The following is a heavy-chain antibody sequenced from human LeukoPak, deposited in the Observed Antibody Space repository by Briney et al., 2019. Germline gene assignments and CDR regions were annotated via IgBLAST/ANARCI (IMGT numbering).Heavy chain of an antibody. CDR3: ARGGHDYVWGSYRYFDY. D-gene: IGHD3-16*02. CDR1: GASFSGYY. Sequence: KSSETLSLTCAVYGASFSGYYWSWIRQPPGKGLEWIREINHSGGTNYNPSLKSRVTISVDTSKNQFSLKLSSVTAADTAVYYCARGGHDYVWGSYRYFDYWGQGTRVTVSS. V-gene: IGHV4-34*01. J-gene: IGHJ4*02. CDR2: INHSGGT.